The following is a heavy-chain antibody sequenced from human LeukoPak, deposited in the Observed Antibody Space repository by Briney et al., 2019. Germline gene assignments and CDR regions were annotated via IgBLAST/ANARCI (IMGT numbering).Heavy chain of an antibody. D-gene: IGHD5-18*01. CDR2: IYYSGST. CDR1: GGSISSYY. V-gene: IGHV4-59*12. J-gene: IGHJ4*02. CDR3: ARGGVDTAMVYNY. Sequence: SETLSLTCTVSGGSISSYYWSWIRQPPGKGLEWIGYIYYSGSTNYNPSLKSRVTISVDTSKNQFSLKLSSVTAADTAVYYCARGGVDTAMVYNYWGQGTLVTVSS.